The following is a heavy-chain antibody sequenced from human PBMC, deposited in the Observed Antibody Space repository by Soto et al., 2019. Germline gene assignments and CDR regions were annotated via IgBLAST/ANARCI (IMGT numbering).Heavy chain of an antibody. CDR1: GGSFSSGDYY. Sequence: QVQLQESGPGLVKPSQTLSLTCTVSGGSFSSGDYYWSWIRQPPGKGLEWIGYIYYSGSTYYNPSLKGRVTISVDTSKNQFSLKLSSVTAADTAVYYCARVGGFGATTIDYWGQGTLVTVSS. CDR3: ARVGGFGATTIDY. CDR2: IYYSGST. V-gene: IGHV4-30-4*01. J-gene: IGHJ4*02. D-gene: IGHD3-10*01.